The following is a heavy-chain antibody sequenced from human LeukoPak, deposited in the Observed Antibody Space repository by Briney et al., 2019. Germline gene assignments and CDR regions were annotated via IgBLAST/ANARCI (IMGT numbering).Heavy chain of an antibody. V-gene: IGHV4-38-2*02. CDR1: GYSISSGYY. J-gene: IGHJ2*01. Sequence: SETLSLTCTVSGYSISSGYYWGWIRQPPGKGLEWIGSIYHSGSTYYNPSLKSRVTISVDTSKNQFSLKLSSVTAADTAVYYCARAAGGNYAGWYFDLWGRGTLVTVSS. D-gene: IGHD4-23*01. CDR2: IYHSGST. CDR3: ARAAGGNYAGWYFDL.